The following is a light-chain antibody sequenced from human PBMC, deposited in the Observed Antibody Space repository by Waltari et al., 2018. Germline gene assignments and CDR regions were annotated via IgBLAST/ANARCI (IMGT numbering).Light chain of an antibody. CDR3: SSYISSDTLEL. CDR2: DVS. CDR1: SSDVGGYNY. J-gene: IGLJ2*01. Sequence: QSALTQPASVSGSPGQSITISCTGTSSDVGGYNYVPRYQQHPGKAPKLIIFDVSNRPSGVSSRFSGSKSGNTASLTISGLQAQDEADYYCSSYISSDTLELFGGGTSLTVL. V-gene: IGLV2-14*03.